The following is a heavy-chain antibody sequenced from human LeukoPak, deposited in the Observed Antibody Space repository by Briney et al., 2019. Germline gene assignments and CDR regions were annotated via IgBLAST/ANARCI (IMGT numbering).Heavy chain of an antibody. V-gene: IGHV3-33*06. J-gene: IGHJ4*02. CDR1: GFTFSSYG. CDR2: IWYDGSNK. Sequence: GGSLRLSCAASGFTFSSYGMHWVRQAPGKGLEWVAVIWYDGSNKYYADSVKGRFTISRDNSKNTLYLQMNSLRAEDTAVYYCAKDTLASTTPDYHLDYWGQGTLVTVSS. CDR3: AKDTLASTTPDYHLDY. D-gene: IGHD4-17*01.